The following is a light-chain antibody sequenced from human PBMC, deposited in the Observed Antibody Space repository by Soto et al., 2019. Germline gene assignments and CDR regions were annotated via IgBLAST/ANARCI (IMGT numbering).Light chain of an antibody. V-gene: IGLV2-23*01. Sequence: QSALTQPASVSGSPGQSITISCTGTSSDVGSYNLVSWYQQHPGKAPKLMIYEGTKRPSGVSDRFSGSRSGNTASLTISGLQAEDEADYYCCSYASSSTYVLGTGTKVTVL. CDR2: EGT. CDR3: CSYASSSTYV. J-gene: IGLJ1*01. CDR1: SSDVGSYNL.